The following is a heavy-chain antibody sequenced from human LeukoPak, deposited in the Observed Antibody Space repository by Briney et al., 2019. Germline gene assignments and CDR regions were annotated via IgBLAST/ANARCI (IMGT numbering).Heavy chain of an antibody. Sequence: GGSLRLSCAASGFTFSSYSMNWVRQAPGKGLEWVSYISRSSSTIYYADSVKGRFTISRDNAKNSLYLQMNSLRAEDTAVYYCARDKDSGWHFVYYYYGMDVWGQGTTVTVSS. CDR3: ARDKDSGWHFVYYYYGMDV. CDR2: ISRSSSTI. V-gene: IGHV3-48*04. D-gene: IGHD6-19*01. J-gene: IGHJ6*02. CDR1: GFTFSSYS.